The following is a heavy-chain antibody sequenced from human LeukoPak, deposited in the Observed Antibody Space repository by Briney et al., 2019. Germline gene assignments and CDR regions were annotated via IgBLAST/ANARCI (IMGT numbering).Heavy chain of an antibody. J-gene: IGHJ4*02. CDR3: ARGNFYDNKGYSPELRY. D-gene: IGHD3-10*01. CDR2: SDPKSGAT. V-gene: IGHV1-2*02. Sequence: ASVKVSCKASGYTFTGYYMHWLRQAPGQRFEWMGWSDPKSGATKYEHFQGRVTMTRDTSISTAYMELSRLTSDDTAVYYCARGNFYDNKGYSPELRYWGQGTLVTVSS. CDR1: GYTFTGYY.